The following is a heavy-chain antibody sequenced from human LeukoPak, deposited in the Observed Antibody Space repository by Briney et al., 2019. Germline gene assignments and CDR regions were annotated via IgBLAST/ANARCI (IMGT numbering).Heavy chain of an antibody. D-gene: IGHD3-10*01. J-gene: IGHJ4*02. CDR2: IYISGST. V-gene: IGHV4-4*07. CDR3: ARGPYYGSGSYDGYYFDY. CDR1: GGSISNYH. Sequence: PSETLSLTCTVSGGSISNYHWSWIRQPAGPGLEWIGRIYISGSTNYHPSLKSRVTMSVDTSKIQFSLKLSSVTAADTAVYYCARGPYYGSGSYDGYYFDYWGQGTLVTVSS.